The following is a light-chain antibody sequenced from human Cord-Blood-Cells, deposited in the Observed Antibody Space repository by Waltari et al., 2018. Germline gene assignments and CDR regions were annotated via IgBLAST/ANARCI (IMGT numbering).Light chain of an antibody. Sequence: EIVMPQSPATLSVSSGERATTSCRASQSVSSNLAWYQQKPGQAPRLLIYGASTRATGIPARFSGSGSGTEFTLTISSLQSEDFAVYYCQQYNNWPRTFGQGTKLEIK. CDR3: QQYNNWPRT. J-gene: IGKJ1*01. CDR2: GAS. CDR1: QSVSSN. V-gene: IGKV3-15*01.